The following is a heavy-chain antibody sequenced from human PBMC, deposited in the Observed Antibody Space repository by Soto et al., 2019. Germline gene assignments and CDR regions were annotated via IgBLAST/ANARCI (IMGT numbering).Heavy chain of an antibody. D-gene: IGHD1-1*01. V-gene: IGHV1-18*01. CDR2: ISAHNGNT. CDR1: GYAFTTYD. J-gene: IGHJ4*02. CDR3: ARGRYGDY. Sequence: QVHLVQSGAEVKKPGASVKVSCKGSGYAFTTYDITWVRQAPGQGLEWMGWISAHNGNTNYAQKLQGRVTVTRDTSTSTAYMELRSLRSDATAVYYCARGRYGDYWGQGALVTVSS.